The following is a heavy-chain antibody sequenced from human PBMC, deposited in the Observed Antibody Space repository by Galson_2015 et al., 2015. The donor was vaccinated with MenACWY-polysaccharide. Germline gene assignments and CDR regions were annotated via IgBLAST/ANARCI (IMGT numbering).Heavy chain of an antibody. Sequence: SLRLSCAASGFSFSSYAMSWVRQAPGTGLEWVSAISDGGGTTFYADSVKGRFTISRDHSKHTLYLQMNSLRAEGTAVHYCAKAHIAARPDRRMVYYYYMDVWGKGTTVTVSS. V-gene: IGHV3-23*01. CDR2: ISDGGGTT. CDR3: AKAHIAARPDRRMVYYYYMDV. CDR1: GFSFSSYA. J-gene: IGHJ6*03. D-gene: IGHD6-6*01.